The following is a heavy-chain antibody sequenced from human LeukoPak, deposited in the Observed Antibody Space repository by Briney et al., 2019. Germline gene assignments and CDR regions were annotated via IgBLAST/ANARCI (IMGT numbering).Heavy chain of an antibody. CDR2: FHPEDGKT. Sequence: ASVKVSCKVSGYTLTELSIHWVRQAPGKGLEWMGGFHPEDGKTIYAQKFQGRVTTTEDTSTDTAYMELSSLRSEDTAVYFCATIDILTDYYNVPLPGRDDYWGQGTLVTVSS. D-gene: IGHD3-9*01. CDR1: GYTLTELS. CDR3: ATIDILTDYYNVPLPGRDDY. V-gene: IGHV1-24*01. J-gene: IGHJ4*02.